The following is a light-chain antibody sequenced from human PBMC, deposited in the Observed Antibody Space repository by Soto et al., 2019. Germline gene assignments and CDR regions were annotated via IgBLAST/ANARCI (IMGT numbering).Light chain of an antibody. V-gene: IGKV2-30*02. CDR1: QSLVHSDGNSY. CDR3: MQGTHWPIT. CDR2: KVS. J-gene: IGKJ5*01. Sequence: DVLMTQSPLSLPATLGQPASVSCRSSQSLVHSDGNSYLSWFQQRPGQSPRRLIYKVSNRDSGVPARFSGSGSGTDFALKISRVEAEDVGVYYCMQGTHWPITFGQGTRLEIK.